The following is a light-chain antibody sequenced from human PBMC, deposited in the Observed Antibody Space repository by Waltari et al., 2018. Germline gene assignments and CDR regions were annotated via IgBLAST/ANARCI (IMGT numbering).Light chain of an antibody. CDR2: WAS. CDR1: QSVLLIFNNKNY. CDR3: QEFYSAAYT. J-gene: IGKJ2*01. Sequence: DIVMTLSPDSLAVSLGARATINSTSSQSVLLIFNNKNYLACYQQKGGQPPKLLIYWASTRESGVPDRFSGSGSGTDFTLTISSLQAEDVAVYYCQEFYSAAYTFGQGTKLEIK. V-gene: IGKV4-1*01.